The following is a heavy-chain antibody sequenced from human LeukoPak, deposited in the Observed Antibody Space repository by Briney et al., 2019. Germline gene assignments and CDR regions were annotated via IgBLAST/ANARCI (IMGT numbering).Heavy chain of an antibody. CDR3: ARVPDTVDWFDP. V-gene: IGHV4-59*08. Sequence: SETLSLTCTVSDGSFSSYYWSWIRQPPGKGLEWIGYINYSGSTNYNPSLKSRVTISVDTSKNQFSLKLSSVPAADTAVYYCARVPDTVDWFDPWGQGTVVTVSS. J-gene: IGHJ5*02. CDR2: INYSGST. D-gene: IGHD4-11*01. CDR1: DGSFSSYY.